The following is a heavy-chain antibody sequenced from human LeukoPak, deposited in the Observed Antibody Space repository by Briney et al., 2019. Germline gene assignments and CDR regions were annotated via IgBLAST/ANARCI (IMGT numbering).Heavy chain of an antibody. D-gene: IGHD2-2*01. CDR3: ARGGSGSSTSCYDY. V-gene: IGHV1-2*04. Sequence: ASVKVSCTASGYTFTGYYMHWVRQAPGQGLEWMGWINPNSGGTNYAQKFQGWVTMTRDTSISTAYMELSRLRSDDTAVYYCARGGSGSSTSCYDYWGQGTLVTVSS. J-gene: IGHJ4*02. CDR2: INPNSGGT. CDR1: GYTFTGYY.